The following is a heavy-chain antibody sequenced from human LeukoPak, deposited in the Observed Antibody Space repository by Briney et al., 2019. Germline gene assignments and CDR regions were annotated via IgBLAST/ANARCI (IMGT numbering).Heavy chain of an antibody. J-gene: IGHJ6*02. CDR3: ARDPTVVAGMDV. Sequence: PSETLSLTCAVSGGSISSYYWSWIRQPAGKGLEWIGRIYTSGSSNYNPSLQSRLTMSVDTSKNQFSLKLSSVTAADTAVYYCARDPTVVAGMDVWGQGTTVTVSS. CDR1: GGSISSYY. CDR2: IYTSGSS. D-gene: IGHD2-15*01. V-gene: IGHV4-4*07.